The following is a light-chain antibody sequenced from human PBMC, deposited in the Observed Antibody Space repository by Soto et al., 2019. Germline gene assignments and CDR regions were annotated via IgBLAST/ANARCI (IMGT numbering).Light chain of an antibody. Sequence: EVVMTQSPATLSVSPCERATLSCSASQTVSRNLAWYQQRPGQAPRLLIYDISNRAAGVPARFSGSGSETEFTLTIRSLQSEDFAVYFCKQYNNWPYFGQGTRLEIK. CDR3: KQYNNWPY. CDR1: QTVSRN. J-gene: IGKJ5*01. CDR2: DIS. V-gene: IGKV3-15*01.